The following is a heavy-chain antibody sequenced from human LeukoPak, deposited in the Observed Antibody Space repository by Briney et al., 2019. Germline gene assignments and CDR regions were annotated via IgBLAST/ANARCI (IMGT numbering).Heavy chain of an antibody. CDR1: GGSISNYY. CDR3: AREPFIGSSFDY. D-gene: IGHD1-26*01. J-gene: IGHJ4*02. Sequence: SETLSLTCTVSGGSISNYYCGWVRQPPGKGLEWVGSVFDSGNTYYNPSLKSRVTISVDKSRNQFSLNLSSVTAADTAVYYCAREPFIGSSFDYWGRGALVTVSS. CDR2: VFDSGNT. V-gene: IGHV4-59*01.